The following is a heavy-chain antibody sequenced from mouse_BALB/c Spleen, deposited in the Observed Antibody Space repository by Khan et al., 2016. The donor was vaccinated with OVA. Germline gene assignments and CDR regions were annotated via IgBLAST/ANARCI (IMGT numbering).Heavy chain of an antibody. J-gene: IGHJ4*01. CDR2: INTHSGVP. CDR1: GYTFTNAG. Sequence: LKESGETVRISCKASGYTFTNAGMQWVQKMPGKGLKWIGWINTHSGVPKYAEDFKGRFAFSLETSASTVYLQITNLKNEDTATYFCARGGAAYYRNDGGAMDYWGQGTSVTVSS. V-gene: IGHV9-4*02. D-gene: IGHD2-14*01. CDR3: ARGGAAYYRNDGGAMDY.